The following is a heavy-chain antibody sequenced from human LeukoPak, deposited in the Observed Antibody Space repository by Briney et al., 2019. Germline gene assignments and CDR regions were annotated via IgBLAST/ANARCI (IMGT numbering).Heavy chain of an antibody. Sequence: GGTLRLSCAASGFSCNNYAMGWVRQAPGQGLEWVSIIIASSGSTFYADSVKGRFTISRDNSKNTLYLQMNSLRVEDTAVYYCVKGGYDFVEVAYFDFWGQGTLVTVSS. D-gene: IGHD5-12*01. CDR2: IIASSGST. CDR1: GFSCNNYA. J-gene: IGHJ4*02. V-gene: IGHV3-23*01. CDR3: VKGGYDFVEVAYFDF.